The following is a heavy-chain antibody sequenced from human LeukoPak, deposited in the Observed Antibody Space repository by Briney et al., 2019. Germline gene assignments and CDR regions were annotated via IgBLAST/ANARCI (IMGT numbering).Heavy chain of an antibody. J-gene: IGHJ5*02. D-gene: IGHD3-22*01. V-gene: IGHV4-38-2*01. CDR3: ARGAGYDSSGYYYVRRWFDP. Sequence: KPSETLSLTCAVSGYSISSGYYWGWIRQPPGKGLEWIGSIYHSGSTYYNPSLKSRVTISVDTSKNQFSLKLSSVTAADTAVYYCARGAGYDSSGYYYVRRWFDPWGQGTLVTVSS. CDR1: GYSISSGYY. CDR2: IYHSGST.